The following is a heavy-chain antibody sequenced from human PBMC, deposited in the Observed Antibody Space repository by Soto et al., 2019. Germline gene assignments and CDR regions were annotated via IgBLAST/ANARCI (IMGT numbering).Heavy chain of an antibody. CDR2: IYYSGNT. D-gene: IGHD3-22*01. J-gene: IGHJ5*02. V-gene: IGHV4-61*01. Sequence: NPSETLSLTCTVSGGSISSDSYHWSWIRQPPGKGLEWIGYIYYSGNTNYNPSLKSRVTISVDTSKNQFSLRLRSVTAADTAIYYCARVRGGYLNWFDPWGQGTLVTVSS. CDR3: ARVRGGYLNWFDP. CDR1: GGSISSDSYH.